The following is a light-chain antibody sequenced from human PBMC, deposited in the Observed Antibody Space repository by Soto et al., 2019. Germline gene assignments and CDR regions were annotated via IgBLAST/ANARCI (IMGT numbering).Light chain of an antibody. CDR1: QGIGSY. CDR3: QHYNSYSEA. Sequence: PLPQSPSFPSASVGDRVSITCLASQGIGSYLAWYQQKPGKAPNLLIYAASTLQSGVPSRFSGSGSGTDFTLTISSLQPDDFATYYCQHYNSYSEAFGQGTKVDI. V-gene: IGKV1-9*01. J-gene: IGKJ1*01. CDR2: AAS.